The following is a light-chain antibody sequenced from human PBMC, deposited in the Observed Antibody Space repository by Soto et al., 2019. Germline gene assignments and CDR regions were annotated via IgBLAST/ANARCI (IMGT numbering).Light chain of an antibody. CDR1: QIVSSSY. Sequence: EIVMRQSPASRYLSPAERATLSCRASQIVSSSYLAWYQQKPGQAPRLLIYGASSRATGIPDRFGGSGSGADFTLTISRLEPEDFAVYYCQQCGRAPITFGQGTRLEIK. V-gene: IGKV3-20*01. CDR3: QQCGRAPIT. J-gene: IGKJ5*01. CDR2: GAS.